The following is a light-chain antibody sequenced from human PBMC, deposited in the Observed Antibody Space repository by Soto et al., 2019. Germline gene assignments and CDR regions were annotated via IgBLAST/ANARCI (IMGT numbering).Light chain of an antibody. CDR2: PAS. CDR1: HRISSY. J-gene: IGKJ5*01. CDR3: QQYNNWPPSIT. V-gene: IGKV1-9*01. Sequence: PYFLSSSVGDRVTITGRASHRISSYLAWYQQKPGKAPTLLIYPASTLQSGVPSRFRGSGSGTEFTLTISSLQSEDFGVYYCQQYNNWPPSITFGQGTRLEIK.